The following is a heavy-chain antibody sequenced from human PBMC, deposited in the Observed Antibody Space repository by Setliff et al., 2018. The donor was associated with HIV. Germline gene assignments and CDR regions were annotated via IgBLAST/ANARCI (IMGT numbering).Heavy chain of an antibody. D-gene: IGHD5-12*01. J-gene: IGHJ4*02. V-gene: IGHV3-9*01. CDR2: ISWNSGSI. CDR3: HSGYDSEEQSYFDY. Sequence: PGGSLRLSCAASGFTFDDHAMHWVRQTPGKGLEWVSGISWNSGSIGYADSVKDRFTISRDNAKNTLYLQMHDLRAEDTGVYYCHSGYDSEEQSYFDYWGQGTLVTVSS. CDR1: GFTFDDHA.